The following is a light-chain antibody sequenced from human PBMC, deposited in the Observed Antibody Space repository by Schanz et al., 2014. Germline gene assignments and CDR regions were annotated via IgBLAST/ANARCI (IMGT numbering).Light chain of an antibody. J-gene: IGKJ2*01. Sequence: DIQMTQSPSSVSASVGDRVTITCRASEDVSSWLAWYQQKPGEAPKLLISAASTLQSGVPSRFSGSGSGTDFTLTINSLQPEDFATYYCQQSYTTPLWTFGQGTKLEIK. CDR2: AAS. CDR3: QQSYTTPLWT. V-gene: IGKV1-12*01. CDR1: EDVSSW.